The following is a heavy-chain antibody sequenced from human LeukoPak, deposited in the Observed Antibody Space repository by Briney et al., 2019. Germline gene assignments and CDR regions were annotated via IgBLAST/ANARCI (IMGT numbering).Heavy chain of an antibody. CDR3: ARRGPKLSSGYYYDWDAFDI. Sequence: SVKVSCKASGGTFSSYAISWVRQAPGQGLEWMGGIIPIFGTANYAQKFQGRVTITADESTSTAYMELSSLRSEDTAVYYCARRGPKLSSGYYYDWDAFDIWGQGTMVTVSS. CDR1: GGTFSSYA. J-gene: IGHJ3*02. D-gene: IGHD3-22*01. V-gene: IGHV1-69*13. CDR2: IIPIFGTA.